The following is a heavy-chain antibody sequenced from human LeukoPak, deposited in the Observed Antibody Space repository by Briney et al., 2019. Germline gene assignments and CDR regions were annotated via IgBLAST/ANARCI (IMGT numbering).Heavy chain of an antibody. J-gene: IGHJ4*02. CDR3: AHLTLTYFDY. CDR1: EFSLSTSAVG. CDR2: IYWDDHK. V-gene: IGHV2-5*02. Sequence: SGPTLVNPTQTLTLTGAFSEFSLSTSAVGVGWIRQPPGKALEWLALIYWDDHKRYSPSLKSRLTITKDTSKNHVVLTMANLDPVDTATYFCAHLTLTYFDYWGQGALVTVSS.